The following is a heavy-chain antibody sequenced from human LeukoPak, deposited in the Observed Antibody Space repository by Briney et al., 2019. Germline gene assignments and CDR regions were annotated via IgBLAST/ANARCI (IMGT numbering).Heavy chain of an antibody. Sequence: GASVKVSCKASGYTFTGYYMHWVRQAPGQGLEWMGWINPNSGGTNYAQKFQGRVTMTRDTSISTAYMELSRLRSDDTAVYYCARGLHPQVVAGRELGYWGQGTLVTVSS. V-gene: IGHV1-2*02. D-gene: IGHD6-19*01. CDR2: INPNSGGT. J-gene: IGHJ4*02. CDR1: GYTFTGYY. CDR3: ARGLHPQVVAGRELGY.